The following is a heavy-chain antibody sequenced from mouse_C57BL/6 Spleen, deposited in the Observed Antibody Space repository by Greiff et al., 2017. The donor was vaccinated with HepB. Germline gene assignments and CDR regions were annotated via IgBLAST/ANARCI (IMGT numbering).Heavy chain of an antibody. V-gene: IGHV5-17*01. CDR3: ARDGNYGFAY. D-gene: IGHD2-1*01. J-gene: IGHJ3*01. Sequence: EVMLVESGGGLVKPGGSLKLSCAASGFTFSDYGMDWVRQAPEKGLEWVAYISRGSSTIYYADTVKGRFTISRDNAKNTLFLQMTSLRSEDTAMYYCARDGNYGFAYWGQGTLVTVSA. CDR1: GFTFSDYG. CDR2: ISRGSSTI.